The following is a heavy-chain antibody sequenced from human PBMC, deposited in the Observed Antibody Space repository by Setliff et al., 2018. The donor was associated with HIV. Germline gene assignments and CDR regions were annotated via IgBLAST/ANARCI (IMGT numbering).Heavy chain of an antibody. CDR3: ARSIYGSGSHPFDS. Sequence: SETLSLTCTVSGGSIRGYYWSWIRQSAGKGVEWIGRIYDAGWTTYNPSLESRVTMSVDTSKDQFSLSLSSVTAADTAMYYCARSIYGSGSHPFDSWGQGTLVTVS. CDR2: IYDAGWT. J-gene: IGHJ4*02. CDR1: GGSIRGYY. D-gene: IGHD3-10*01. V-gene: IGHV4-4*07.